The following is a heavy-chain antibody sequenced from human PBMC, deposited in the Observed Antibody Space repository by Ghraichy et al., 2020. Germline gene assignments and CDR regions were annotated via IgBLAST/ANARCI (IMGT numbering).Heavy chain of an antibody. J-gene: IGHJ4*02. V-gene: IGHV4-38-2*02. CDR2: MHHSGNT. CDR3: ARDIAVAGRTMYYFDY. CDR1: GFSISSSYY. D-gene: IGHD6-19*01. Sequence: SETLSLTCTVSGFSISSSYYWAWIRQPPGKALEWIGSMHHSGNTYSTPSLKSRVTMSVDTSANQFSLKLSFVTAADTAVYYCARDIAVAGRTMYYFDYWGRGTLVTVSS.